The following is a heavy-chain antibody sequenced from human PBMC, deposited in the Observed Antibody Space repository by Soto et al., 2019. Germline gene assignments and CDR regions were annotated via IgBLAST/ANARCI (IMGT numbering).Heavy chain of an antibody. D-gene: IGHD3-22*01. Sequence: SETLSLTCAVSGGSISSSNWWSWVRQPPGKGLEWIGEIYHSGSTNYNPSLKSRVTISVDKSKNQFSLKLSSVTAADTAVYYCARTDSSGYYSYYYYYGMDVWGQGTTVTVSS. CDR1: GGSISSSNW. CDR2: IYHSGST. J-gene: IGHJ6*02. V-gene: IGHV4-4*02. CDR3: ARTDSSGYYSYYYYYGMDV.